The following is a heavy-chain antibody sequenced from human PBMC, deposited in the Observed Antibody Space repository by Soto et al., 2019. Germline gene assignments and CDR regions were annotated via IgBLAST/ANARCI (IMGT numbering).Heavy chain of an antibody. V-gene: IGHV4-39*01. D-gene: IGHD3-10*01. CDR3: ARRERYYGSPGWFDP. CDR2: VYYNENT. CDR1: GASINNFAYY. Sequence: LSLTCSVSGASINNFAYYWGWIRQPPGKGLEWIGTVYYNENTYYNPSLKSRVAISVDTAKNQFSLNLRSVTAADTAIYFCARRERYYGSPGWFDPWGQGTLVTVSS. J-gene: IGHJ5*01.